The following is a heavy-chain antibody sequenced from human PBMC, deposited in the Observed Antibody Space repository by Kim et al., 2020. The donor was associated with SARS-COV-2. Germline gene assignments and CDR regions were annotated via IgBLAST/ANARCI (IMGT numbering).Heavy chain of an antibody. D-gene: IGHD2-2*01. CDR2: ST. Sequence: STNYNPSLKSRVTISLDTSKNQFSLKLTSVTAADTAVYFCRLVSSDAFDIWGQGTMVTVSS. J-gene: IGHJ3*02. V-gene: IGHV4-34*01. CDR3: RLVSSDAFDI.